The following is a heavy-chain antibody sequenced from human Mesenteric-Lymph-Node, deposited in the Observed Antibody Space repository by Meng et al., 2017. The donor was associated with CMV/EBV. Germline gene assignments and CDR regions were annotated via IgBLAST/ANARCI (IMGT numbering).Heavy chain of an antibody. CDR2: IYWDDAE. CDR1: GFSLSHSGCG. J-gene: IGHJ4*02. D-gene: IGHD3-16*01. CDR3: AHEPSPGGEFDY. V-gene: IGHV2-5*02. Sequence: TFAGFSLSHSGCGVGCLRQPLGWALEWLALIYWDDAERFSPSLKSTLTITKDTSNHQVVLIMTNMDPVDTATYYCAHEPSPGGEFDYWGQGTLVTVSS.